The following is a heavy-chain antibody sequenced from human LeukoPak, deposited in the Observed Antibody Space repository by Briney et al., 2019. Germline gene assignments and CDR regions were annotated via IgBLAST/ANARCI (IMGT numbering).Heavy chain of an antibody. J-gene: IGHJ5*02. V-gene: IGHV4-61*02. CDR2: FHTSGST. CDR3: ARAPALGGGDCWFDP. CDR1: GGSIRSGSYY. Sequence: PSQTLSLTCTVSGGSIRSGSYYWSWIRQPAGKGLEWIGRFHTSGSTNYNPSLKSRVIMSVDTSKNQFSLKLSSVTATDTAVYYCARAPALGGGDCWFDPWGQGTLATVSS. D-gene: IGHD2-21*02.